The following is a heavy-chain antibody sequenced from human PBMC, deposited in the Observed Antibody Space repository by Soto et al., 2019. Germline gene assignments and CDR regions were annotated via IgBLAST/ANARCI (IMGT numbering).Heavy chain of an antibody. CDR2: ISAYNGNT. CDR3: XXXXXXXYGMDV. CDR1: GYTFTSFG. J-gene: IGHJ6*02. V-gene: IGHV1-18*01. Sequence: QVQLVQSGGEVKKPGASVKVSCKATGYTFTSFGISWXXXXXXXXLEWMGWISAYNGNTNYAQKLQGRVTMTTDTXXXXXXXXXXXXXXXXXXXXXXXXXXXXXYGMDVWGQGTTVTVSS.